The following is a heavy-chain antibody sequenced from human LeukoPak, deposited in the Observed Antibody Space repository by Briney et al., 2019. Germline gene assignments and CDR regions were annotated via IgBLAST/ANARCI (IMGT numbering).Heavy chain of an antibody. D-gene: IGHD3-22*01. Sequence: SLRLSCAASGFTFSSYAMNWVRQAPGKGLEWVSGISGSGGSTYYADSVKGRFTISRDNSKNTLSLHMSSLRAEDTAVYYCASRNFYESGHYGIAYWGQGTLVTVSS. CDR1: GFTFSSYA. V-gene: IGHV3-23*01. J-gene: IGHJ4*02. CDR3: ASRNFYESGHYGIAY. CDR2: ISGSGGST.